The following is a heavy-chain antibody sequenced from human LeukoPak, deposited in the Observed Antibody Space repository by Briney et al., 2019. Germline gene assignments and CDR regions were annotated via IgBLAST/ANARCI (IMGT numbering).Heavy chain of an antibody. CDR3: ARADLPDAPDAFDI. Sequence: GGSLRLSCAASGFTFSSYSMNWVRQAPGKGLEWVSSISSSSSYIYYADSVKGRFTISRDNAKNSLYLQMNSLRAEDTAVYYCARADLPDAPDAFDIWGQGTMVTVSS. CDR2: ISSSSSYI. J-gene: IGHJ3*02. V-gene: IGHV3-21*01. CDR1: GFTFSSYS.